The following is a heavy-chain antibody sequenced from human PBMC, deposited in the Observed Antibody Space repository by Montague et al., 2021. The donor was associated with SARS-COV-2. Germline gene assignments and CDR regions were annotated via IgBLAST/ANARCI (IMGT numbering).Heavy chain of an antibody. J-gene: IGHJ4*02. CDR2: TFLRTKRYN. CDR1: GDSVAALRRR. V-gene: IGHV6-1*01. Sequence: CAISGDSVAALRRRSEEHTSAPQSHLQLVCRTFLRTKRYNDYAVSVKSRITINPDTSKNQFSLQLKSVTPKDTAIYFCGRVFAPAGTFDFWGQGTLVTVS. D-gene: IGHD6-13*01. CDR3: GRVFAPAGTFDF.